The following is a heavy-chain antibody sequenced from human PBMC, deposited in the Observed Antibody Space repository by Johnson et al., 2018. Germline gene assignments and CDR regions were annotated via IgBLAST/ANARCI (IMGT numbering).Heavy chain of an antibody. V-gene: IGHV1-69*12. D-gene: IGHD3-3*01. Sequence: QVQLVQSGAEVKKPGSSVKVSCKASGGTFSSYAISWVRQAPGQGLEWMGGIIPIFGTANYAQKFQGRVTITADGSTSTAYMELSSLRSEDTAVYYCASDRTSVTSGPAEYFQHWGQGTLVTVSS. J-gene: IGHJ1*01. CDR2: IIPIFGTA. CDR1: GGTFSSYA. CDR3: ASDRTSVTSGPAEYFQH.